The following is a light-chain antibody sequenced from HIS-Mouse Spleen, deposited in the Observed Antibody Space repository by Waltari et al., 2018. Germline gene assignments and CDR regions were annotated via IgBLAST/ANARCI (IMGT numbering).Light chain of an antibody. CDR3: QQYGSSPFT. Sequence: EIVLTQFPGTLSLSPGARATLSCRASQSVSSSCLAWYQQKPGQAPRLLIYGASSRATGIPDRFSGSGSGTDFTLTISRLEPEDFAVYYCQQYGSSPFTFGQGTKLEIK. CDR1: QSVSSSC. CDR2: GAS. V-gene: IGKV3-20*01. J-gene: IGKJ2*01.